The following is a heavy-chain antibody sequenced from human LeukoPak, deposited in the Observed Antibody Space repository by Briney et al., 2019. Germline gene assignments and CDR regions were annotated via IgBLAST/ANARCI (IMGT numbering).Heavy chain of an antibody. CDR3: ARDHAVTPWGGWFDP. V-gene: IGHV1-2*06. CDR2: INPNSGGT. J-gene: IGHJ5*02. Sequence: GASVKVSCKASGYTFTGYYMHWVRQAPGQGLEWMGRINPNSGGTNYAQKFQGRVTMNRDTSIRTAYMELSRLRSDDTAVYYCARDHAVTPWGGWFDPWGQGTLVTVSS. D-gene: IGHD4-17*01. CDR1: GYTFTGYY.